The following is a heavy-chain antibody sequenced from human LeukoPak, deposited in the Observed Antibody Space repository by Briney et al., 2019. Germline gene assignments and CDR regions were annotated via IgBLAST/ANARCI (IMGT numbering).Heavy chain of an antibody. J-gene: IGHJ6*02. CDR3: AKDRGSSWYYYYYGMDV. CDR2: VPYDGSNK. V-gene: IGHV3-30-3*01. CDR1: GFTFNRYA. D-gene: IGHD6-13*01. Sequence: GGSLRLSCAASGFTFNRYAMHWVRQAPGKGLGWMAVVPYDGSNKYYGDSVKGRFTISRDNSKNTLYLQMNSLRAEDTAVYYCAKDRGSSWYYYYYGMDVWGQGTTVTVS.